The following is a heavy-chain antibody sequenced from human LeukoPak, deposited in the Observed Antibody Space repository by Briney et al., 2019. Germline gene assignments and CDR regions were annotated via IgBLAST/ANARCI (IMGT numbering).Heavy chain of an antibody. V-gene: IGHV3-7*03. CDR2: IKLDGSEK. J-gene: IGHJ4*02. Sequence: GGSLRLSCVASGFTFGKYWMSWVRQAPGKGLEWVANIKLDGSEKNYVGSVKGRFTISRDNTKNSLYLQMNSLRAEDTAVFYCARDQCDTWSRRGNFDSWGQGTLVIVSS. CDR3: ARDQCDTWSRRGNFDS. CDR1: GFTFGKYW. D-gene: IGHD3-3*01.